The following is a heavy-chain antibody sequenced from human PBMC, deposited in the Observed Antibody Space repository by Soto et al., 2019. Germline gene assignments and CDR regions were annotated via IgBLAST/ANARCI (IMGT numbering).Heavy chain of an antibody. D-gene: IGHD2-15*01. CDR3: ARAGCDGGSCYTLVGLRYGMDV. V-gene: IGHV3-30-3*01. J-gene: IGHJ6*01. CDR2: ISYDGNNK. Sequence: QVQLVESGGGVVQPGRSLRLSCAASGFILSTYAMYWVRQAPGKGLEWVAVISYDGNNKYYADSVKGRFTISRDNSKNTLYMQMNSLRAEDTAVYYCARAGCDGGSCYTLVGLRYGMDVW. CDR1: GFILSTYA.